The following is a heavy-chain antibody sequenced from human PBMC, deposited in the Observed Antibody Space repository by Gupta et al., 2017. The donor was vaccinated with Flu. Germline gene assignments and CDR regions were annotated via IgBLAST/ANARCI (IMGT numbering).Heavy chain of an antibody. J-gene: IGHJ4*02. D-gene: IGHD5-12*01. CDR3: ARQWLQYFDY. CDR1: GFTLRDYD. V-gene: IGHV3-49*04. Sequence: EVQLVESGGGFVQPGRSSRLSCRGSGFTLRDYDMGWVRQAPGKGLEWIGLIRSKTYDGKTEYAASVNGRFSISRDDSTNTAYLQMNSLRDDDTAVYYCARQWLQYFDYWGQGTQVTVSS. CDR2: IRSKTYDGKT.